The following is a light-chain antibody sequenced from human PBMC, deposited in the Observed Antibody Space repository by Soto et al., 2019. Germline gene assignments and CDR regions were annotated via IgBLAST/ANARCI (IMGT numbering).Light chain of an antibody. CDR2: KAS. V-gene: IGKV1-5*03. CDR3: QEYNSH. CDR1: QIIDNW. Sequence: DTQMTQSPSTLSASVGDRVTITCRASQIIDNWLAWYQQKPGKAPKLLIYKASNLESGVPSRFSGSGYGTEFTLTIRRLQPDDSATYYCQEYNSHFGGGTKVELK. J-gene: IGKJ4*01.